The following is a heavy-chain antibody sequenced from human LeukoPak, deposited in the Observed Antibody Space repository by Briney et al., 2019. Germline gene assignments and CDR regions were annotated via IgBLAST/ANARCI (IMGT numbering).Heavy chain of an antibody. J-gene: IGHJ4*02. V-gene: IGHV1-18*01. CDR1: GYTFTSYG. D-gene: IGHD3-22*01. CDR3: ARVNYYDSSGSFDY. Sequence: ASVKVSCKASGYTFTSYGISWVRQAPGQGLEWMGWISAYNGNTNYAQKLQGRVTTTTDTSTSTAYMELRSLRSDDTAVYYCARVNYYDSSGSFDYWGQGTLVTVSS. CDR2: ISAYNGNT.